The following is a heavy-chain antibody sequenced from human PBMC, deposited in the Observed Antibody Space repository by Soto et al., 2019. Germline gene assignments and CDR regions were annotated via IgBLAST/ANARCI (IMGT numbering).Heavy chain of an antibody. D-gene: IGHD5-18*01. CDR2: INSDGSTI. CDR1: GFTFSSYW. CDR3: ARGYGETSPSAIGW. V-gene: IGHV3-74*01. Sequence: EVQLVESGGGLVQPGGSLRLSCAASGFTFSSYWMHWVRQAPGKGLVWVSRINSDGSTINYADSVKGRFTISRDNAKNTLYLQMNSLRAEDTSVYYCARGYGETSPSAIGWWGQGTLVTVSS. J-gene: IGHJ4*02.